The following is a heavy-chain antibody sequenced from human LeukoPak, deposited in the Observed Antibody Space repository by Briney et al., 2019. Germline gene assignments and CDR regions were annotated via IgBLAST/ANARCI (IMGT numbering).Heavy chain of an antibody. V-gene: IGHV1-18*01. CDR2: ISAYNGNT. Sequence: GASVTVSCKASGYTFTSYGISWVRQAPGQGLEWMGWISAYNGNTNYAQKLQGRVTMTTDTSTSTAYMELRSLRSDDTAVYYCARDYGSGSYYSNWFDPWGQGTLVTVSS. CDR1: GYTFTSYG. J-gene: IGHJ5*02. CDR3: ARDYGSGSYYSNWFDP. D-gene: IGHD3-10*01.